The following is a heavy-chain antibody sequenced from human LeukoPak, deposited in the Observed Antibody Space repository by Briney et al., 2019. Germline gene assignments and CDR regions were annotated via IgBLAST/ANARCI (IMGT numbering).Heavy chain of an antibody. V-gene: IGHV3-48*01. D-gene: IGHD3-22*01. CDR3: ARDRHYYDSSGYYYKIRSLYYYYYYMDV. J-gene: IGHJ6*03. CDR1: GFTFSSYS. Sequence: PGGSLRLSCAASGFTFSSYSMNWVRQAPGKGLEWVSYISSSSSTIYYADSVKGRFTISRDNAKNSLYLQMNSLRAEDTAVYYCARDRHYYDSSGYYYKIRSLYYYYYYMDVWGKGTTVTVSS. CDR2: ISSSSSTI.